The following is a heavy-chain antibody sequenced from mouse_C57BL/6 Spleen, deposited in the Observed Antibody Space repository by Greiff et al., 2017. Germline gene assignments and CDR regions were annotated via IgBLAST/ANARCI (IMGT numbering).Heavy chain of an antibody. Sequence: QVQLTESGPGILQPSQTLSLTCSFSGFSLSTFGLGVGWIRQPSGKGLEWLAHIWWDDDKYYNPALKSRLTISKDTSKNQVFLKIANVDTADTATYYCARIGYYGSNGYFDYWGQGTTLTVSS. CDR3: ARIGYYGSNGYFDY. D-gene: IGHD1-1*01. V-gene: IGHV8-8*01. CDR2: IWWDDDK. J-gene: IGHJ2*01. CDR1: GFSLSTFGLG.